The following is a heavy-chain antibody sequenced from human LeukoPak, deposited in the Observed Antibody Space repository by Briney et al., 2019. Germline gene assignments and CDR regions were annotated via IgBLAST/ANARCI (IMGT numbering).Heavy chain of an antibody. CDR3: VRAAVIVGASYFDY. V-gene: IGHV3-30-3*01. CDR2: ISYDGSNK. D-gene: IGHD1-26*01. Sequence: GRSLRLSCAASGFTFSSYAMHWVRQAPGKGLEWVAVISYDGSNKYYADSVKGRFTISRDNSKNALYLQMNSLRAEDTAVYYCVRAAVIVGASYFDYWGQGTLVTVSS. J-gene: IGHJ4*02. CDR1: GFTFSSYA.